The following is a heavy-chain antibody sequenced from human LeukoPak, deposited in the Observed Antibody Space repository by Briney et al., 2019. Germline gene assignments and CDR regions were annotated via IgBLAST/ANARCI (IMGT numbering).Heavy chain of an antibody. CDR1: GFTFNSFG. D-gene: IGHD6-13*01. Sequence: GRSLRLSCAASGFTFNSFGMHWVRQAPGKGLEWVAVIWYDGSNKYYADSVKGRFTISRDNSKNTLYLQMNSLRAEDTAVYYCVRDRSSSWYYYYYGMDVWGQGTTVTVSS. CDR2: IWYDGSNK. CDR3: VRDRSSSWYYYYYGMDV. J-gene: IGHJ6*02. V-gene: IGHV3-33*08.